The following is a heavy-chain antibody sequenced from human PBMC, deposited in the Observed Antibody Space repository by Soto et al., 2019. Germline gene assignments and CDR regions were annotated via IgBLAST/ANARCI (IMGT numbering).Heavy chain of an antibody. CDR1: GVTFSAYY. D-gene: IGHD2-2*01. J-gene: IGHJ6*04. Sequence: QVQLVESGGGLVKPGGSLRLSCAASGVTFSAYYMSWIRQAPGKGLEWVSYISSSSSYTNYADYVKGRFTISRDNAKNSLYLQMNILRAEDTAGYDCSRGGYCSSTSCYALDGMFVCGEGTTVTFSS. V-gene: IGHV3-11*05. CDR3: SRGGYCSSTSCYALDGMFV. CDR2: ISSSSSYT.